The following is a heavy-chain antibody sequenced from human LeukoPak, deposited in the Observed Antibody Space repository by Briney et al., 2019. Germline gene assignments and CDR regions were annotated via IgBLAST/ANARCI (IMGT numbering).Heavy chain of an antibody. V-gene: IGHV3-74*01. CDR2: INGVGSTT. Sequence: PGGSLRLSCAASGFTFNSYWMHWVRQAPGKGLVWVSRINGVGSTTHYADSVKGRFTISRDDAKNTLILQMNSLRAEDTAVYYCARDDSWYYFGYWGQGALVTVSS. CDR1: GFTFNSYW. J-gene: IGHJ4*02. CDR3: ARDDSWYYFGY. D-gene: IGHD4-11*01.